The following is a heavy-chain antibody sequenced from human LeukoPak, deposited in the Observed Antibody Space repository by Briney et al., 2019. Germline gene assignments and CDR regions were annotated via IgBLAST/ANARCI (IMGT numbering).Heavy chain of an antibody. D-gene: IGHD6-19*01. CDR1: GYSISSGYY. CDR2: IYHSGST. J-gene: IGHJ5*02. Sequence: SETLSLTCTVSGYSISSGYYWGWIRQPPGKGLEWIGSIYHSGSTYYNPSLKSRVTISVDTSKNQFSLKLSSVTAADTAVYYCARVWYSSGWYEAGWFDPWGQGTLVTVSS. V-gene: IGHV4-38-2*02. CDR3: ARVWYSSGWYEAGWFDP.